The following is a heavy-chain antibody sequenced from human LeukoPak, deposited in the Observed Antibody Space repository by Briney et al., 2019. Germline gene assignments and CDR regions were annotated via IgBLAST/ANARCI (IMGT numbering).Heavy chain of an antibody. CDR3: ARGIAAAGDYGFDY. CDR2: ISSSGSTI. J-gene: IGHJ4*02. V-gene: IGHV3-48*03. CDR1: GFTFSSYE. D-gene: IGHD6-13*01. Sequence: GGSLRLSCAASGFTFSSYEMNWVRQAPGQGLEWVSYISSSGSTIYYADSVKGRFTISRDNAKNSLYLQMNSLRAEDTAVYYCARGIAAAGDYGFDYWGQGTLVTVSS.